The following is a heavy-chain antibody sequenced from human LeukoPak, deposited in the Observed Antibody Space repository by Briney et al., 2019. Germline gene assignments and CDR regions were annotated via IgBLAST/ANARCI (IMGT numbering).Heavy chain of an antibody. CDR1: GFTFDDYG. CDR3: AELGITMIGGV. J-gene: IGHJ6*04. Sequence: PGGSLRLSCAASGFTFDDYGMSWVCQAPGKGLEWVSGINWNGGSTGYADSVKGRFTISRDNAKNSLYLQMNSLRAEDTAVYYCAELGITMIGGVWGKGTTVTISS. D-gene: IGHD3-10*02. CDR2: INWNGGST. V-gene: IGHV3-20*04.